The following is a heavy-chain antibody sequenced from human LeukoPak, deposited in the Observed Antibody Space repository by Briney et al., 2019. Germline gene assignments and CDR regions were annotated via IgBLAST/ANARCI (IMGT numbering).Heavy chain of an antibody. V-gene: IGHV1-8*03. CDR3: ARDRYDILTGYYHPYYYYYMDV. CDR1: GYTFTSYD. CDR2: MNPNSGNT. D-gene: IGHD3-9*01. J-gene: IGHJ6*03. Sequence: GASVKVSCKASGYTFTSYDINWVRQATGQGLEWMGWMNPNSGNTGYAQKFQGRGTITRNTSISTAYMELSSLRSEDTAVYYCARDRYDILTGYYHPYYYYYMDVWGKGTTVTVSS.